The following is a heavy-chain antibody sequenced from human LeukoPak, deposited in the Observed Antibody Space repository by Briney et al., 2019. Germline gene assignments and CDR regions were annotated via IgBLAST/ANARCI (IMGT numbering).Heavy chain of an antibody. CDR1: GGSISSYY. D-gene: IGHD3-22*01. CDR2: IYYSGST. Sequence: GSLRLSCTVPGGSISSYYWSWIRQPPGKGLEWIGYIYYSGSTNYNPSLKSRVTISVDTSKNQFSLKLSSVTAADTAVYYCARGDSSGYYYYYYYYYMDVWGKGTTVTVSS. V-gene: IGHV4-59*01. J-gene: IGHJ6*03. CDR3: ARGDSSGYYYYYYYYYMDV.